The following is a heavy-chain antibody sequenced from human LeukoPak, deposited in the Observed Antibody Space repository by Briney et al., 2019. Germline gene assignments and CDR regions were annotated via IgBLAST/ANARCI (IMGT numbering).Heavy chain of an antibody. CDR2: IYYSGST. CDR1: GGSISSSSYY. D-gene: IGHD2-15*01. J-gene: IGHJ5*02. V-gene: IGHV4-39*01. CDR3: ARQDT. Sequence: SETLSLTCIVSGGSISSSSYYWGWIRQPPGKGLEWIGSIYYSGSTYYNPSLKSRVTISVDTSKNQFSLKLSSVTAADTAVYYCARQDTWGQGTLVTVSS.